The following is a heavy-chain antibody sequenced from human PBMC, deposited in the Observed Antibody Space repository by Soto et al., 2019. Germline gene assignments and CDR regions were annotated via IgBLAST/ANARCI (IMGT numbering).Heavy chain of an antibody. CDR3: AKRDGGLWLRSYWYFDL. Sequence: EVQLLESGGGLVQPGGSLRLSCAASGFTFSSYAMSWVRQAPGKGLEWVSAISGSGGSTYYADSVKGRFTISRDNSKNTLYLQMNSLRAEDTAVYYCAKRDGGLWLRSYWYFDLWGRGTLVTVSS. CDR1: GFTFSSYA. J-gene: IGHJ2*01. V-gene: IGHV3-23*01. CDR2: ISGSGGST. D-gene: IGHD2-21*01.